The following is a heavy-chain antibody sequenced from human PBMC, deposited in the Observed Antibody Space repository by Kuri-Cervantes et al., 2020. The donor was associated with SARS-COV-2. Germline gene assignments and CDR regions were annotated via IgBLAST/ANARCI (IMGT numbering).Heavy chain of an antibody. D-gene: IGHD3-22*01. J-gene: IGHJ4*02. CDR1: GYTFTSYY. CDR2: INPSGGST. V-gene: IGHV1-46*01. Sequence: ASVKVSCKASGYTFTSYYMHWVRQAPEQGLEWMGIINPSGGSTSYAQKLQGIVTITRDTSTSTVYMELSSLRSEDTAVYYCARDVFPAYYYDSSGPTPGMWWGQGTLVTVSS. CDR3: ARDVFPAYYYDSSGPTPGMW.